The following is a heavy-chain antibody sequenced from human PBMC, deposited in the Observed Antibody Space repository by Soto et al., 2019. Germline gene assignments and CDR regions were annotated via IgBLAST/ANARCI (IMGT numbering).Heavy chain of an antibody. Sequence: QVQLQQWGAGLLKPSETLSLTCAVYGGSFSGYYWSWIRQPPGKGLEWIGEINHSGSTNYNPSLKSRVTISVDTSKNQFSLKLSSVTAADTAVYYCARSSLPQILYSYGRYFDYWGQGTLVTVSS. CDR1: GGSFSGYY. V-gene: IGHV4-34*01. J-gene: IGHJ4*02. CDR2: INHSGST. D-gene: IGHD5-18*01. CDR3: ARSSLPQILYSYGRYFDY.